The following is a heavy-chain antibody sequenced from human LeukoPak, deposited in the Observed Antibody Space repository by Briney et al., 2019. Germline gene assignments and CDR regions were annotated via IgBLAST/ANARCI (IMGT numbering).Heavy chain of an antibody. Sequence: GGSLRLSCAASGFTFSSYTMSWVRQAPGRGLEWISCISSSSSTIYYSDSVKGRFTISRDNAKNSLYLQMESLRDEDTAVYYCARTRASDYWGQGTLVTVSS. CDR3: ARTRASDY. J-gene: IGHJ4*02. V-gene: IGHV3-48*02. CDR1: GFTFSSYT. CDR2: ISSSSSTI. D-gene: IGHD2-2*01.